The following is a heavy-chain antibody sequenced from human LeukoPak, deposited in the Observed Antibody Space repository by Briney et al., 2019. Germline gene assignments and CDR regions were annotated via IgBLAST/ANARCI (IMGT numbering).Heavy chain of an antibody. V-gene: IGHV4-59*01. D-gene: IGHD6-19*01. J-gene: IGHJ4*02. CDR3: ARSYSSGWYAGVHDY. Sequence: SETLSLTCTVSGGSISSYYWSWIRQPPGKGLEWIGYIYYSGSTNYNPPLKSRVTISVDTSKNQFSLKLSSVTAADTAVYYCARSYSSGWYAGVHDYWGQGTLVTVSS. CDR2: IYYSGST. CDR1: GGSISSYY.